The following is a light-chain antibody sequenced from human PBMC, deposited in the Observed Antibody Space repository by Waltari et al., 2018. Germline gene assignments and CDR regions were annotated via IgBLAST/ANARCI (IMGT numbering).Light chain of an antibody. V-gene: IGKV2-28*01. J-gene: IGKJ1*01. Sequence: DIVMTQSPLSLPVTPGEPASISCRSSQSLLHSNGYNYLDWYLQKPGQSPQLLIYLGTNRASGVPDRFSGSGSGTDYTLKISRVEAEDVGVYYCMQARQTPWTFGQGTKVESK. CDR1: QSLLHSNGYNY. CDR2: LGT. CDR3: MQARQTPWT.